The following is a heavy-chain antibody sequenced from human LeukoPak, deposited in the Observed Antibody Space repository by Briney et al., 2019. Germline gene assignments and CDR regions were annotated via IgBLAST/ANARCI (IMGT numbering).Heavy chain of an antibody. D-gene: IGHD3-3*01. CDR3: AREDYDFWSGYPLYNWFDP. J-gene: IGHJ5*02. CDR1: GGSIRSTTY. CDR2: VYHTGST. Sequence: SETLSLTCTVSGGSIRSTTYWSWVRQSPGKGLEWIGEVYHTGSTNYNPSLESRVTISVDKSKNQFSLILSAVTAADTAVYYCAREDYDFWSGYPLYNWFDPWGQGTLVTVSS. V-gene: IGHV4-4*02.